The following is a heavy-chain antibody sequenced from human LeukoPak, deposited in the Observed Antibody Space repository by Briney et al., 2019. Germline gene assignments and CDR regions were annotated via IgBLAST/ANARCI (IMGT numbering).Heavy chain of an antibody. V-gene: IGHV4-61*02. CDR2: IYTSGSA. CDR1: GGSTSSGSYY. Sequence: SETLSLTCTVSGGSTSSGSYYWSWIRQPAGKGLEWIGRIYTSGSANYSPSLKSRVTISVDSSRNHFSLKLNSVTAADTAVYYCARQADYGLFDPWGQGTLVTVSS. J-gene: IGHJ5*02. CDR3: ARQADYGLFDP. D-gene: IGHD3-10*01.